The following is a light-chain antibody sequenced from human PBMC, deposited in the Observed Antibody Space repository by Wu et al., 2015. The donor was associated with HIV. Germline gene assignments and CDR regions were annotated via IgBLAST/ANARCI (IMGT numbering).Light chain of an antibody. CDR1: QSIGRN. J-gene: IGKJ1*01. CDR3: QLSNNWPWT. V-gene: IGKV3-15*01. CDR2: GAS. Sequence: EIVMTQSPATLSVSPGERATLSCRASQSIGRNLAWYQQKPGQAPRLLIYGASIRATGIPVKFIGSGSGTEFTLTISSLQSEDFAVYYCQLSNNWPWTFGLRDQGGNQT.